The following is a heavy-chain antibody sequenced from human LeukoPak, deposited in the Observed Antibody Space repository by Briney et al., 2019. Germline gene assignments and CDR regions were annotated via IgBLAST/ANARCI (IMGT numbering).Heavy chain of an antibody. CDR3: ARMYSSTIPPGY. Sequence: KPSETLSLTCTVSGGPISNYFWTWIRQPPGKGLEWIGYIDYSGSTNYNPSLKSRVTISVDTSKNQFSLKLTSVTAADTTVYYCARMYSSTIPPGYWGQGTLVTVSS. V-gene: IGHV4-59*01. CDR1: GGPISNYF. CDR2: IDYSGST. D-gene: IGHD6-13*01. J-gene: IGHJ4*02.